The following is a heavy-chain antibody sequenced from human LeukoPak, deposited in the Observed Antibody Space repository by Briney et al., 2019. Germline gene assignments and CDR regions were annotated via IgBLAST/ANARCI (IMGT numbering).Heavy chain of an antibody. V-gene: IGHV1-69*13. CDR2: IIPIFGTA. D-gene: IGHD1-26*01. CDR1: GGTFSSYA. Sequence: EASVKVSCKASGGTFSSYAISWVRQAPGQGLEWMGGIIPIFGTANYAQKFQGRVTITADESTSTAYMELSSLRSEDTAVYYCARVEGALGDAFDIWGQGTMVTVSS. J-gene: IGHJ3*02. CDR3: ARVEGALGDAFDI.